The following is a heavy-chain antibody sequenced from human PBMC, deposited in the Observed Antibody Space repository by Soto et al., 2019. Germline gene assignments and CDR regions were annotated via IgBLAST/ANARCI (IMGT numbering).Heavy chain of an antibody. CDR2: ISYDGSNK. D-gene: IGHD6-19*01. J-gene: IGHJ1*01. V-gene: IGHV3-30*18. CDR1: GFTFSSYG. CDR3: AKDGPRSGWYDFEYFQH. Sequence: QVQLVESGGGVVQPGRSLRLSCAASGFTFSSYGMHWVRQAPGKGLEWVAVISYDGSNKYYADSVKGRFTISRDNSKNTLYLQMNSLRAEDTAVYYCAKDGPRSGWYDFEYFQHWGQGTLVTVSS.